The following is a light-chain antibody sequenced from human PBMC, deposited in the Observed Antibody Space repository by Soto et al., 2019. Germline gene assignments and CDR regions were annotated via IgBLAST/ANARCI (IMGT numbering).Light chain of an antibody. CDR1: QDIGTW. Sequence: DIQMTQSPSSVSASVGDRVTITCRAGQDIGTWLSWYQQKPGKAPQLLISSASALERGVPPMFSGSGSGTDFTLTITNLQPEDFATYFCQQAHTFVTFGGGTKVEMK. J-gene: IGKJ4*01. CDR3: QQAHTFVT. V-gene: IGKV1-12*01. CDR2: SAS.